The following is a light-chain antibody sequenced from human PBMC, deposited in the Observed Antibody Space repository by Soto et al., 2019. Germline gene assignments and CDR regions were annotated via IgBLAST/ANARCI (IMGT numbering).Light chain of an antibody. V-gene: IGLV2-8*01. CDR2: EII. J-gene: IGLJ1*01. CDR1: SSDVGGYNY. Sequence: QSVLTQPPSASGSPGQSVTISCTGTSSDVGGYNYVSWYQQHPGKAPKLMIYEIIKRPPGVPDRFSGSKSGNTASLTVSGLQAEDEADYYCSSYAGSSNFVFGTGTKVTVL. CDR3: SSYAGSSNFV.